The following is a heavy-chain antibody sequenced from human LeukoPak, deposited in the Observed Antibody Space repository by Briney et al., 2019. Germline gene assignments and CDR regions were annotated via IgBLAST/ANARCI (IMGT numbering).Heavy chain of an antibody. D-gene: IGHD5-12*01. Sequence: QAGGSLRLSCAASGFTFSSYAMSWVRQAPGKGLEWVSAISGSGGSTYYADSVKGRFTISRDNSKNTLYLQMNSLRAEDTAVYYCAKVGGYDRGFEDYWGQGTLVTVSS. CDR3: AKVGGYDRGFEDY. CDR2: ISGSGGST. J-gene: IGHJ4*02. CDR1: GFTFSSYA. V-gene: IGHV3-23*01.